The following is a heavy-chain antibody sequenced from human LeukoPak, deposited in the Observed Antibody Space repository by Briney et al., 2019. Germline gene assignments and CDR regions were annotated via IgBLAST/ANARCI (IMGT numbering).Heavy chain of an antibody. CDR2: IRYDESNR. CDR3: AKVKGRYGDYGIDY. V-gene: IGHV3-30*02. D-gene: IGHD4-17*01. Sequence: PGGSLRLSCAASGFTVNMFGMHWVRQAPGKGLEWVALIRYDESNRYYADSVKGRFTISRDTYKNTVYLQMSSVRVEDTAVYYCAKVKGRYGDYGIDYWGQGTLVTVSS. J-gene: IGHJ4*02. CDR1: GFTVNMFG.